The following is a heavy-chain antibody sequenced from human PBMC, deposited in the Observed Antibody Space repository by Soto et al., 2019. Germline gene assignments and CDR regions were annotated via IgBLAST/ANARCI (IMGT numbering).Heavy chain of an antibody. CDR2: IKYDGAEK. V-gene: IGHV3-7*05. CDR3: ARDGVAPGLYFDH. J-gene: IGHJ4*02. Sequence: GESLRLSCAASGFTFGDYWMNWVRQAPGKGLEWVASIKYDGAEKSYVDSVKGRFTISRDNPKNSVYLQMASLRAEDTAVYYCARDGVAPGLYFDHWGQGTPVTLSS. CDR1: GFTFGDYW. D-gene: IGHD3-10*01.